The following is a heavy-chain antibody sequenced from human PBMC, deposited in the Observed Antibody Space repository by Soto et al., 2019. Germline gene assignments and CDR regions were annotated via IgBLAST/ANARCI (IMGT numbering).Heavy chain of an antibody. J-gene: IGHJ4*02. CDR1: GFTFSSYT. CDR2: ISGSGGST. D-gene: IGHD3-9*01. CDR3: ARMGTDYSYWFDY. V-gene: IGHV3-23*01. Sequence: GGSLRLSCAASGFTFSSYTMSWVRQAPGKGLEWVSAISGSGGSTYYADSVKGRFTISRDNSENALYFQMNSLRAEDTAVYYCARMGTDYSYWFDYWGQGTLVTVSS.